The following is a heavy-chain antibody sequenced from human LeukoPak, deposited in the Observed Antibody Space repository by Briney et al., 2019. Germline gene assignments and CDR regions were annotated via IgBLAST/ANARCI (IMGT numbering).Heavy chain of an antibody. V-gene: IGHV1-8*01. CDR1: GYTFTSYD. D-gene: IGHD3-3*01. CDR3: ARIGGSSIFGVVIIPV. Sequence: ASVKVSCKASGYTFTSYDINWVRQATGQGLEWMGWMNPNSGNTGYAQKFQGRVTMTRNTSISTAYMELSSLRSEDTAVYYCARIGGSSIFGVVIIPVWGQGTLVTVSS. CDR2: MNPNSGNT. J-gene: IGHJ4*02.